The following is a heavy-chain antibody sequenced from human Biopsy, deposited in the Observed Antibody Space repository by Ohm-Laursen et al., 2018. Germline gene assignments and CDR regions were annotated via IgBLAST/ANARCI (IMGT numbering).Heavy chain of an antibody. D-gene: IGHD5-12*01. CDR3: VREAIGVATAFDI. CDR1: GVSISTYY. Sequence: SQTLSLTCTVSGVSISTYYWSWIRQSPGRGLEWIAYIYYSGSTDYNPSLKSRVTISLDTSKNQFSLKLSSVTAADTAIYYCVREAIGVATAFDIWGQGTMVTVSS. V-gene: IGHV4-59*01. J-gene: IGHJ3*02. CDR2: IYYSGST.